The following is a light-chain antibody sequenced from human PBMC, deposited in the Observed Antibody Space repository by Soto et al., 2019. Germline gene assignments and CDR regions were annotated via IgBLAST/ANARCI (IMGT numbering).Light chain of an antibody. Sequence: QSALTQPPSASGSPGQSVTISCTGTSSDVGNYNYVSWYQQYPGRAPKLMIYEVNKRPSGVPDRFSGSKSGNTASLTVSGLQAEDEADYYCSSYAGSNNLVFGGGTKLTVL. J-gene: IGLJ2*01. CDR2: EVN. CDR3: SSYAGSNNLV. CDR1: SSDVGNYNY. V-gene: IGLV2-8*01.